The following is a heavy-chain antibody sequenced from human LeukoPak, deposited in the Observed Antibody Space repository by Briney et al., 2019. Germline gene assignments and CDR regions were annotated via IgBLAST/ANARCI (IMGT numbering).Heavy chain of an antibody. Sequence: GAPVKVSCKVSGYTLTELSMHWVRQAPGKGLEWMGGFDPEDGETIYAQKFQGRVTMTEDTSTDTAYMELSSLRSEDTAVYYCATVSNQGITMVREEDYWGQGTLVTVSS. CDR1: GYTLTELS. D-gene: IGHD3-10*01. J-gene: IGHJ4*02. V-gene: IGHV1-24*01. CDR2: FDPEDGET. CDR3: ATVSNQGITMVREEDY.